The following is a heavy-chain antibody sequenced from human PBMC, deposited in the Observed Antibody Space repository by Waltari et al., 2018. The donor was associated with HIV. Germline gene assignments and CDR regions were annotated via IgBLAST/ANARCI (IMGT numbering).Heavy chain of an antibody. Sequence: VQLVESGGGSIKTGGSLRLSCAASGFSVSNHWMDWVRQGPGKGLVWVERIKRDGSTQNYAEAVKRRFVLSRDNTRNTVYLHLNSLRVEDTAVYFCARPSHYFVFSTSDGDYYFDLWGRGTRVAVSS. V-gene: IGHV3-74*01. J-gene: IGHJ4*02. CDR2: IKRDGSTQ. CDR1: GFSVSNHW. CDR3: ARPSHYFVFSTSDGDYYFDL. D-gene: IGHD3-9*01.